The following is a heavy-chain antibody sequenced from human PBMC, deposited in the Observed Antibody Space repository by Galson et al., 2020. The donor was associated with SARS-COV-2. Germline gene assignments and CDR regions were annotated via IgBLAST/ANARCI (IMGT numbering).Heavy chain of an antibody. CDR3: ARGHRGVVPSPVLGLGPYYSYYYLDV. CDR2: INIGGNT. CDR1: GGSLSGYS. V-gene: IGHV4-34*01. J-gene: IGHJ6*03. D-gene: IGHD3-10*01. Sequence: SETLSLTCAVYGGSLSGYSWTWIRQPPGKGLEWIGEINIGGNTNYSPSLRSRVSVSVDTSKNQFSLKLRSVTAADTALYYCARGHRGVVPSPVLGLGPYYSYYYLDVWDKGTTVTVSS.